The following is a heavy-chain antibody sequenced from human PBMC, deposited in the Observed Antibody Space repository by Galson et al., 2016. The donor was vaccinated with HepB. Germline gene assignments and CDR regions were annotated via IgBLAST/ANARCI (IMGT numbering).Heavy chain of an antibody. Sequence: SLRLSCAASGFSFSNYAMHWVRQAPGKGLEWVALISSDGSNIYYADSVKDRFTISRDISTNTLFLQMNCLTAEDTAVYFCAREGAEMAVAGTAFDYWGQGTLVTVSS. CDR3: AREGAEMAVAGTAFDY. CDR2: ISSDGSNI. J-gene: IGHJ4*02. D-gene: IGHD6-19*01. V-gene: IGHV3-30*04. CDR1: GFSFSNYA.